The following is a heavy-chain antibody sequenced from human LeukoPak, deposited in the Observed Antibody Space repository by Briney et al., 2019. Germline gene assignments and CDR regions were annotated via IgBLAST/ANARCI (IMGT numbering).Heavy chain of an antibody. V-gene: IGHV4-30-4*01. D-gene: IGHD3-10*01. J-gene: IGHJ4*02. CDR2: IYHSGAT. Sequence: PSETLSLTCTVSGGSISSGDYYWTWIRQPPGKGLEWIGYIYHSGATYSNPSLKSRVTISVDTSKNQFSLKLSSVTAADTAVYYCARDGRDYYGSGSYYNDYNDNWGQGTLVTVSS. CDR1: GGSISSGDYY. CDR3: ARDGRDYYGSGSYYNDYNDN.